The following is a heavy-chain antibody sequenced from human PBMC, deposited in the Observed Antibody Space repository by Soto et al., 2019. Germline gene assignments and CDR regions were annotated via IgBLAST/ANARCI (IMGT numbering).Heavy chain of an antibody. J-gene: IGHJ1*01. CDR2: ISGSGGST. V-gene: IGHV3-23*01. Sequence: GGSPRLSCAASGFTFSSYAMSWVRQAPGKGLEWVSAISGSGGSTYYADSVKGRFTISRDNSKNTLYLQMNSLRAEDTAVYYCAKGPILHYDSSGYYFFQHWGQGTLVTVSS. CDR1: GFTFSSYA. CDR3: AKGPILHYDSSGYYFFQH. D-gene: IGHD3-22*01.